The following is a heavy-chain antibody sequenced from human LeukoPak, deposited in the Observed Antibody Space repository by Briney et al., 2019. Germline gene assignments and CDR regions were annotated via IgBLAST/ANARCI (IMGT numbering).Heavy chain of an antibody. D-gene: IGHD3-22*01. CDR2: ISDYNGNK. J-gene: IGHJ4*02. CDR1: GYTFTNYG. Sequence: ASVKVSCKASGYTFTNYGIGWVRQAPGQGLEGMGGISDYNGNKNYAPKLQGRVPMTTDTLTSAAYMKLRSLRSDDTAVYYCARNSKYYDSSGYSVYWVQGTLVTVSS. V-gene: IGHV1-18*01. CDR3: ARNSKYYDSSGYSVY.